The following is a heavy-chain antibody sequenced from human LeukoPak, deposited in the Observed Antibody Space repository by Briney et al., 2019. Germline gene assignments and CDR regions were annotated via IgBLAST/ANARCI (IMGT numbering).Heavy chain of an antibody. J-gene: IGHJ4*02. CDR1: GFTSSNYW. CDR2: INQDGSAK. D-gene: IGHD6-25*01. CDR3: ARAAATGTVDY. V-gene: IGHV3-7*01. Sequence: GILRLSCAASGFTSSNYWMSWVRQAPGKGLEWVANINQDGSAKYYVDSVKGRFTFSKDNTKNSVYLQMSSLRPEDTAVYYCARAAATGTVDYWGQGTLVTVSS.